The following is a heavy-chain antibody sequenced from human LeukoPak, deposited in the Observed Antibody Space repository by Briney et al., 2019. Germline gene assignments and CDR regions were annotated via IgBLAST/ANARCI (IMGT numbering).Heavy chain of an antibody. V-gene: IGHV3-21*01. D-gene: IGHD6-13*01. J-gene: IGHJ4*02. CDR3: ARFIAAPYYFDY. CDR2: ISSSRSYI. CDR1: GFTFSTYW. Sequence: GGSLRLSCAASGFTFSTYWMSWVRLAPGKGLEWVSFISSSRSYIYYADSVKGRFTISRDNAKNSLYLQMNSLRAEDTAVYYCARFIAAPYYFDYWGRGTLVTVSS.